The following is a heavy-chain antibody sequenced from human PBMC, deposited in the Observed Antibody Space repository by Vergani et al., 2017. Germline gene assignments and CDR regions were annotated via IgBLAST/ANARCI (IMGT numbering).Heavy chain of an antibody. CDR1: GYTFTSYD. V-gene: IGHV1-8*01. CDR3: ARAGVVPAALYYYYYMDV. Sequence: QVQLVPSGAEVKKPGASVKVSCKASGYTFTSYDINWVRQSTGQGLEWMGWMNPNSGNTGYAQKFQGRVTMTRNTSISTAYMELSSLRSEDTAVYYCARAGVVPAALYYYYYMDVWGKGTTVTVSS. D-gene: IGHD2-2*01. CDR2: MNPNSGNT. J-gene: IGHJ6*03.